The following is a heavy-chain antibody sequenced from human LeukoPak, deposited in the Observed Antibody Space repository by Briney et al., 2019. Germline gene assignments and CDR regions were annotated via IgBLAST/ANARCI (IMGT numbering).Heavy chain of an antibody. Sequence: SETLSLTCTVSGGSISSQTYYWDWIRQPPGMGLEWIGSIYYTGSTSYNPSLKSRVTISVDTSRNQFSLRLSSVTAADTAVYYCARPRLASPVNWYFDLWGRGTLVTVSS. CDR2: IYYTGST. D-gene: IGHD6-13*01. V-gene: IGHV4-39*01. J-gene: IGHJ2*01. CDR3: ARPRLASPVNWYFDL. CDR1: GGSISSQTYY.